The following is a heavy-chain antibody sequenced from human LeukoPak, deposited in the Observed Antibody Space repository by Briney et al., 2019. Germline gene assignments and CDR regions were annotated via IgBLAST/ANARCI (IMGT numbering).Heavy chain of an antibody. V-gene: IGHV4-34*01. CDR3: AREYSSSWYGGVDYFDY. D-gene: IGHD6-13*01. CDR1: GGSFSGYY. Sequence: SETLSLTCAVYGGSFSGYYWSWIRQPPGKGLEWIGEINHSGSTNYNPSLKSRVTISVDTSKNQFSLKLSSVTAADTAVYYCAREYSSSWYGGVDYFDYWGQGTLVTVSS. CDR2: INHSGST. J-gene: IGHJ4*02.